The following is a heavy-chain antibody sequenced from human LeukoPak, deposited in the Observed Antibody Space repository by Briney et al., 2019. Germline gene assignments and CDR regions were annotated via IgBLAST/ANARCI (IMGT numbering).Heavy chain of an antibody. V-gene: IGHV3-48*03. D-gene: IGHD5-18*01. CDR3: ARKGGYGLDFDY. J-gene: IGHJ4*02. Sequence: PGGSLRLSCAASGFTFRSYEMNWGRQAPANGLEWVSYISSSGSTIYYAEFVKGRFTISRDNAKNSLYLQMNSLRAEDTAVYYCARKGGYGLDFDYWGQGALVTVSS. CDR2: ISSSGSTI. CDR1: GFTFRSYE.